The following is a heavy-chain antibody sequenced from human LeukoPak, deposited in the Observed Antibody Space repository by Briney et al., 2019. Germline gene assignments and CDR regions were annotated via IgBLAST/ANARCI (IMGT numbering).Heavy chain of an antibody. V-gene: IGHV4-39*07. CDR3: ARYLRGSGTYVFDY. J-gene: IGHJ4*02. D-gene: IGHD3-16*01. Sequence: PSETLSVICTVSGGSISSSSYYWGWIRQPPGKGLEWIGSIYYSGSTNYNPSLKSRVTMSVDTSKNQFSLKLSSVTAADTAIYYCARYLRGSGTYVFDYWGQGTLVTVSS. CDR2: IYYSGST. CDR1: GGSISSSSYY.